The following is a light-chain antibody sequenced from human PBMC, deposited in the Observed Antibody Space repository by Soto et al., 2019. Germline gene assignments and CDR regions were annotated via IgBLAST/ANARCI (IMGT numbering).Light chain of an antibody. V-gene: IGLV2-14*01. CDR2: SVS. CDR1: SSDVGRYNY. CDR3: SSYTGSSALWV. J-gene: IGLJ3*02. Sequence: QSVLTQPASVSGSPGQSITISCTGTSSDVGRYNYVSWYQQHPGQAPKLLIYSVSNRPSGVSNRFSGSKSGNTASLTISGLQADDEADYYCSSYTGSSALWVFGGGTKLTVL.